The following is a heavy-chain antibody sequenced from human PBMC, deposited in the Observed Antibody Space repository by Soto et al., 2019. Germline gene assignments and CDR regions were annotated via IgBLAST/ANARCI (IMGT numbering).Heavy chain of an antibody. CDR3: TGLTWFRGMDV. Sequence: SQTLSLTFVISGDSVSSNSSGWNWIRQSPSRVLEWLGRTYYKSKWNNDYALSVKSRITINPDTSKNQFSLHLYSVTPEDTAVYYCTGLTWFRGMDVWGQGTTVTV. J-gene: IGHJ6*02. V-gene: IGHV6-1*01. CDR2: TYYKSKWNN. CDR1: GDSVSSNSSG. D-gene: IGHD3-10*01.